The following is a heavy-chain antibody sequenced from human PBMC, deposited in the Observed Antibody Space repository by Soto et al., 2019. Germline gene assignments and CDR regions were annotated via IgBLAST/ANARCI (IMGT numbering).Heavy chain of an antibody. V-gene: IGHV3-64*01. CDR2: INSNGGGT. Sequence: EVQLVESGGGLVQPGGSLRLSCAASGFTFSDYAMHWVRQAPGKGLEYVAAINSNGGGTYYATSVKGRFIISRDNSKNTLYLQMGSLRAEDMAVYYCARRTGGYWGQGTLVTVSS. CDR3: ARRTGGY. J-gene: IGHJ4*02. D-gene: IGHD7-27*01. CDR1: GFTFSDYA.